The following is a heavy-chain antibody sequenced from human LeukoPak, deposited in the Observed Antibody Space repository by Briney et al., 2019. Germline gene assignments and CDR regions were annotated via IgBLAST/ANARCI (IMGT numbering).Heavy chain of an antibody. CDR2: IIPILGIA. J-gene: IGHJ6*03. CDR1: GGTFSSYA. D-gene: IGHD2-2*02. Sequence: SVKVSCKASGGTFSSYAISWVRQAPGQGLEWMGRIIPILGIANYAQKFQGRVTITADKSTSTAYMELSSLRSEDTAVYYCARNVVVVPAAIPRTYYYYYYMDVWGKGTTVTVSS. CDR3: ARNVVVVPAAIPRTYYYYYYMDV. V-gene: IGHV1-69*04.